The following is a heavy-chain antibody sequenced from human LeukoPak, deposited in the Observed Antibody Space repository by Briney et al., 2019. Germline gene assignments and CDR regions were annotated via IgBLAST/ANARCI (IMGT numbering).Heavy chain of an antibody. Sequence: SETLSLTCAVYGGSFSGYYWSWIRQPPGKGLEWIGEINHSGSTNYNPSLKSRVTISVDTSKNQFSLKLSSVTAADTAVYYCAATDSSSPPTDRGQGTLVTVSS. V-gene: IGHV4-34*01. J-gene: IGHJ4*02. CDR3: AATDSSSPPTD. CDR1: GGSFSGYY. D-gene: IGHD6-6*01. CDR2: INHSGST.